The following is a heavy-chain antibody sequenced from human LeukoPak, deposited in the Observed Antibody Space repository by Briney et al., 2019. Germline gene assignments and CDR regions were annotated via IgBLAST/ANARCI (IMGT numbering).Heavy chain of an antibody. J-gene: IGHJ1*01. CDR2: IHYDGSNK. CDR1: GFIFSTYA. CDR3: AKETLDTEVVPAVLRVYFQH. Sequence: GGSLRLSCAASGFIFSTYAMHWIRQAPGKGLEWVTFIHYDGSNKYYADSVKGRFSISRDNSKNTLYLQMDSLRAEDTAVYYCAKETLDTEVVPAVLRVYFQHWSQGTLVTASS. D-gene: IGHD2-2*01. V-gene: IGHV3-30*02.